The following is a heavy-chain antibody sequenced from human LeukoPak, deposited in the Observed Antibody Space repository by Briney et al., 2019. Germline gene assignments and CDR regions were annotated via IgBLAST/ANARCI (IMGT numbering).Heavy chain of an antibody. V-gene: IGHV4-4*07. CDR2: IYTSGST. Sequence: SETLSLTCTVSGGSVSSYYWSWIRQPAGKGLEWIGRIYTSGSTNYNPSLKSRVTISVDTSKNQFSLKLSSVTAADTAVYYCAREVYYDFWSGYTQFDPWGQGTLVTVSS. D-gene: IGHD3-3*01. CDR3: AREVYYDFWSGYTQFDP. CDR1: GGSVSSYY. J-gene: IGHJ5*02.